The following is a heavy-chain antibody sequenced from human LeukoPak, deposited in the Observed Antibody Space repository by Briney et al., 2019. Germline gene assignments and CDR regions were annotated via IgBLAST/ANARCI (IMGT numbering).Heavy chain of an antibody. Sequence: SETLSLTCTVSVDSISGYYWSWIRQPPGKGLEWIGYMYYSGNTNYNPSLKSRLTTSLDTSKNQFSLKLSSVTAADTAVYYCARGKYYFAYWGQGTLVTVSS. V-gene: IGHV4-59*01. J-gene: IGHJ4*02. CDR3: ARGKYYFAY. CDR2: MYYSGNT. CDR1: VDSISGYY.